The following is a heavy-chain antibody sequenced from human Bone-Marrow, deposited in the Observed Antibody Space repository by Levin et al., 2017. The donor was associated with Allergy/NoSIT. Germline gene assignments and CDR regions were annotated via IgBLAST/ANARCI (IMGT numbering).Heavy chain of an antibody. CDR1: GFTFRNYA. J-gene: IGHJ4*02. CDR2: ISLDGNTQ. Sequence: GESLRLSCAVSGFTFRNYAMHWVRQAPGRGLEWVAFISLDGNTQYYADSVKGRFTVSRDNSNNTLHLQMNSLRVEDTAIYYCAKDTYTCSGGSCYFFDYWGQGALVTVSS. V-gene: IGHV3-30*18. D-gene: IGHD2-15*01. CDR3: AKDTYTCSGGSCYFFDY.